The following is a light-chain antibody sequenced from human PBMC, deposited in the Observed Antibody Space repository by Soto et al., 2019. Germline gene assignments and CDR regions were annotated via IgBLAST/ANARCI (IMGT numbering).Light chain of an antibody. Sequence: TVLTQSPATLSLSPGERATLSCKASQSIGNSLGWFQQKPGQAPRLLIDDAFNRATGIPSRFTGSGSGSDFTLTISTLKPEDFCVYYCRQRYNWPLTFGGGTKVQIK. CDR2: DAF. V-gene: IGKV3-11*01. CDR1: QSIGNS. CDR3: RQRYNWPLT. J-gene: IGKJ4*01.